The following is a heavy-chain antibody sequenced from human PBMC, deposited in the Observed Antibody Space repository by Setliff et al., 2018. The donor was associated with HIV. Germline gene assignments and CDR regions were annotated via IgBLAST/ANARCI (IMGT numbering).Heavy chain of an antibody. CDR1: GPSVSSTDYY. V-gene: IGHV4-39*01. D-gene: IGHD3-3*01. J-gene: IGHJ4*02. CDR3: ASRRGGGFLAWPDPYFDY. Sequence: TLSLTCTVSGPSVSSTDYYWGWIRLPPGKGLEWIASIHHSGSTWYNPSLKSRVTISADMSKNQFSLKLFSVTAADTAVYYCASRRGGGFLAWPDPYFDYWGQGTLVTVSS. CDR2: IHHSGST.